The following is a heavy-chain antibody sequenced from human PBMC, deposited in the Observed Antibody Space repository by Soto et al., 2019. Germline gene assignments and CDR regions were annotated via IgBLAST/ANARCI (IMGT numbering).Heavy chain of an antibody. CDR3: ASDSEYCSGGSCYDP. D-gene: IGHD2-15*01. J-gene: IGHJ5*02. Sequence: PGGSLRLSCAASGFTFSSDWMSWVRQAPGKGLEWVANIKQDGSEKYYVDSVKGRFTISRDNAKNSLYLQMNSLRAEDTAVYYCASDSEYCSGGSCYDPWGQGTLVTVSS. CDR2: IKQDGSEK. CDR1: GFTFSSDW. V-gene: IGHV3-7*01.